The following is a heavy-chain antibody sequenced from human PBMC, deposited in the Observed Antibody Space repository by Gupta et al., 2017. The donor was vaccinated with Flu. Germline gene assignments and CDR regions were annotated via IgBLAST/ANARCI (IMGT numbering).Heavy chain of an antibody. V-gene: IGHV2-70*04. Sequence: QVTLKESGPALVKPKQTITLTCTFSGFSLSTSGMRVSWIRQPPGKALEWLARIDWDDDKLYSMSLKSRLTISKDTSKNQVVLTMTNMDPVETATYYCARMGCSEGGCYSENSWFDPWGQGIPVTVSS. D-gene: IGHD2-15*01. J-gene: IGHJ5*02. CDR2: IDWDDDK. CDR1: GFSLSTSGMR. CDR3: ARMGCSEGGCYSENSWFDP.